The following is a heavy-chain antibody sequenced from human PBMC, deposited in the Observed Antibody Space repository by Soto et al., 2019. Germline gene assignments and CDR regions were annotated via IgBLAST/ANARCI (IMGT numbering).Heavy chain of an antibody. J-gene: IGHJ4*02. D-gene: IGHD6-19*01. CDR1: GYTFTSDA. V-gene: IGHV1-3*01. CDR2: INAGNGNT. CDR3: ASREVPYSSGWYNYFDY. Sequence: GPSVKVSCKASGYTFTSDAMHWVRQAPGQRLEWMGWINAGNGNTKYSQKFQGRVTITRDTSASTAYMELSSLRSEDTAVYYCASREVPYSSGWYNYFDYWGQGTLVTVSS.